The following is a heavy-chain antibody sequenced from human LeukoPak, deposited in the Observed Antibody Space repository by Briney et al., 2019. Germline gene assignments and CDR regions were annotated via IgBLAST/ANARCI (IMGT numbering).Heavy chain of an antibody. Sequence: SETLSLTCAVYGGSFSGYYWSWIRQPPGKGLEWIGEINQSGSTNYNPSLKSRVTISVDTSKNQFSLKLSSVTAADTAVYYCARGKGVVVPAAIRYYYYGMDVWGKGTTVTVSS. D-gene: IGHD2-2*02. CDR3: ARGKGVVVPAAIRYYYYGMDV. CDR2: INQSGST. CDR1: GGSFSGYY. V-gene: IGHV4-34*01. J-gene: IGHJ6*04.